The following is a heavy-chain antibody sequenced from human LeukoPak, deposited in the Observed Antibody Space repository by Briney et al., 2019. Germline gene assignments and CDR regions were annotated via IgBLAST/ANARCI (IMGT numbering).Heavy chain of an antibody. V-gene: IGHV3-30-3*01. D-gene: IGHD2-2*01. Sequence: GGSLRLSCAASGFTFSSYAMHWVRQAPGKGLEWVAVISYDGSNKYYTDSVKGRFTISRDNSKNTLYLQMNSLRAEDTAVYYCARGLHCSSTSCPFDPWGQGTLVTVSS. CDR2: ISYDGSNK. J-gene: IGHJ5*02. CDR3: ARGLHCSSTSCPFDP. CDR1: GFTFSSYA.